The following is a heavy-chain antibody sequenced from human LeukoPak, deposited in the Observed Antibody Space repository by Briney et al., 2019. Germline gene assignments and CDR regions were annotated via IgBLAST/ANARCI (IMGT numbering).Heavy chain of an antibody. CDR2: ISSSGSSI. V-gene: IGHV3-48*03. D-gene: IGHD3-10*01. CDR1: GFTFSNYE. Sequence: PGGSLRLSCAASGFTFSNYEMNWVRQAPGKGLEWVSYISSSGSSIYYADSVKGRFTISRDNTKNTLYLQMNSLRVEDTAVYYCARVPDGSVNYWGQGALVTVSS. J-gene: IGHJ4*02. CDR3: ARVPDGSVNY.